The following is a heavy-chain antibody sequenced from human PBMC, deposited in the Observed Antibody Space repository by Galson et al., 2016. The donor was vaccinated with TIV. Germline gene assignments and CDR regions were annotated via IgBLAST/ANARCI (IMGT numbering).Heavy chain of an antibody. Sequence: SVKVSCKASGYTFTEYYIHWVRQAPGQGLEWMGWINPNSGGTMYAQKFQGWVTMTRDTSITTAYMELSRLKPDDTAVFYCARERPCGGACYFLDNWGQGTLVTVAA. CDR2: INPNSGGT. CDR3: ARERPCGGACYFLDN. D-gene: IGHD2-21*02. CDR1: GYTFTEYY. V-gene: IGHV1-2*04. J-gene: IGHJ4*02.